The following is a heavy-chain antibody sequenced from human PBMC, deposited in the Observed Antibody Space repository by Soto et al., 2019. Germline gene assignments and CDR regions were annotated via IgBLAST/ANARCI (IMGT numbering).Heavy chain of an antibody. V-gene: IGHV3-23*01. Sequence: LRLSCAASGFTFSSYAMSWVRQAPGKGLEWVSGISGSGGSTDYADSVKGRFSVSRDHSKNTLYLQMNSLRAEDTAVYHCAKDLYSSGSTPNYWGQGTRVTVSS. CDR2: ISGSGGST. CDR1: GFTFSSYA. J-gene: IGHJ4*02. CDR3: AKDLYSSGSTPNY. D-gene: IGHD6-19*01.